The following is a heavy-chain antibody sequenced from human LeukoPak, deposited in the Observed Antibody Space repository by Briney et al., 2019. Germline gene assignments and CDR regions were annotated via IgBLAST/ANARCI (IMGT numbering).Heavy chain of an antibody. CDR1: GFNFSTYG. J-gene: IGHJ5*02. CDR2: IWYDGSIK. CDR3: ARGGRDGSNWTPYNGFDP. Sequence: GGSLRLSCAASGFNFSTYGMHWVRQAPGKGLEWVALIWYDGSIKYYGDAVKGRFTISRDNSKNTMSLQMNSLRAEDTAVYYCARGGRDGSNWTPYNGFDPWGHGTLVTVSS. V-gene: IGHV3-33*01. D-gene: IGHD5-24*01.